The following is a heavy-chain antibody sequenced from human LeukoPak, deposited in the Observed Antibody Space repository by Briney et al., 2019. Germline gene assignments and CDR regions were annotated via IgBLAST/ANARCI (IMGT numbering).Heavy chain of an antibody. CDR2: IITIFGTA. CDR3: ARSKGYQLLWETFDY. D-gene: IGHD2-2*01. CDR1: GGTFSSYA. Sequence: SPKVSSKPSGGTFSSYAISCVPQTPGQGLEWGGGIITIFGTANYAQNFQGRVTITTDESTSTAYMELSSLRSEDTAVYYCARSKGYQLLWETFDYWGQGTLVTASS. J-gene: IGHJ4*02. V-gene: IGHV1-69*05.